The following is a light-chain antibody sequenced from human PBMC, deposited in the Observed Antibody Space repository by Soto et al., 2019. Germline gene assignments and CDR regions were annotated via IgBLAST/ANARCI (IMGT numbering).Light chain of an antibody. J-gene: IGKJ4*01. V-gene: IGKV3-15*01. CDR3: QQYKDWPLT. CDR2: GAS. CDR1: QSVGTT. Sequence: EIVVTQSPGTLSVSPGERATLSCRASQSVGTTFAWYQQRPGQPPRLLIYGASTRATGIPARFSGSGSGTEFTLTISSLQSEDFALYYCQQYKDWPLTFGGGTKVDIK.